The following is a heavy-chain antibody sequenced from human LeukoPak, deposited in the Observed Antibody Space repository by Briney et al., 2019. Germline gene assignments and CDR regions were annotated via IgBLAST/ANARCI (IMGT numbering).Heavy chain of an antibody. Sequence: GGSLRLSCAASGFTFSSYAMHWVRQAPGKGLEWVAVISYDGSNKYYADSVKGRFTISRDNSKNTLYLQMNSLRAEDTAVYYCASTGSRLGDAFDIWGQGTTVTVSS. CDR1: GFTFSSYA. CDR3: ASTGSRLGDAFDI. D-gene: IGHD2-15*01. CDR2: ISYDGSNK. V-gene: IGHV3-30*01. J-gene: IGHJ3*02.